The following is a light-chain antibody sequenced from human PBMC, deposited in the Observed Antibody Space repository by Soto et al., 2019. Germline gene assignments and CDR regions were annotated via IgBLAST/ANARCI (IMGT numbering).Light chain of an antibody. CDR3: HQRQSWPRT. J-gene: IGKJ1*01. CDR1: QSVNIY. Sequence: VLTQSPDTLSLSPGERATLSCRASQSVNIYLAWYQQKPGQAPRLLIFGASYRAAGIPARFGGSGSETDFTLTISDVEPEDFAVYYCHQRQSWPRTFGQGTKVDI. V-gene: IGKV3-11*01. CDR2: GAS.